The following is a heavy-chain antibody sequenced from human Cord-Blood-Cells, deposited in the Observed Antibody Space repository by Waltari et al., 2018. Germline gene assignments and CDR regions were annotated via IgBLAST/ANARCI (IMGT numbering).Heavy chain of an antibody. Sequence: QVQLQQWGAGLLKPSETLSLTCAVYGGCFSGYYWSWLRQPPGKGLEWIGEINHSGSTNYNPSLKSRVTISVDTSKNQFSLKLSSVTAADTAVYYCARGWGIGSSWYWGAEYFQHWGQGTLVTVSS. V-gene: IGHV4-34*01. D-gene: IGHD6-13*01. J-gene: IGHJ1*01. CDR3: ARGWGIGSSWYWGAEYFQH. CDR2: INHSGST. CDR1: GGCFSGYY.